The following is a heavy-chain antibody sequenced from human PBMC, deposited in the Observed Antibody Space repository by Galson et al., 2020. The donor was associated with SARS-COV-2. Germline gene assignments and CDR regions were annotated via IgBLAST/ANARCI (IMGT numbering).Heavy chain of an antibody. CDR3: ASIVAPDY. Sequence: GGSLRLSCAASGFTFSNYYMHWVRQVPGQGLVWVSRISSDGSSINYADSVRGRFTISRDNAKNTLYLQMNSLRAEDTAVYYCASIVAPDYWGQGTLVTVSS. D-gene: IGHD3-16*02. CDR1: GFTFSNYY. V-gene: IGHV3-74*01. J-gene: IGHJ4*02. CDR2: ISSDGSSI.